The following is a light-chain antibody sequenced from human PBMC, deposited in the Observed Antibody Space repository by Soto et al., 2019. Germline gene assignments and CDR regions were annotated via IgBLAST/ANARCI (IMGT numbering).Light chain of an antibody. Sequence: EIVLTQSPATLSLSPGERATLSCRASRRVSSYLAWYQQKPGQAPRLLIYDASNRATGIPARFSGSGSGTDFTLTISSLEPEDFAVYYCQQRSNWPSITFGQGTRLEIK. CDR1: RRVSSY. CDR3: QQRSNWPSIT. V-gene: IGKV3-11*01. CDR2: DAS. J-gene: IGKJ5*01.